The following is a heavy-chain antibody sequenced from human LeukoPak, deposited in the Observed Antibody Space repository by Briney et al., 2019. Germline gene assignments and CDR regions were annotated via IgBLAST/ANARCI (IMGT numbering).Heavy chain of an antibody. CDR2: ISASGGTT. CDR1: GFSLNNYA. J-gene: IGHJ4*02. V-gene: IGHV3-23*01. Sequence: PGGSLRLSCAASGFSLNNYAMNWARRATGKGLEWVSAISASGGTTYNSDSVKGRFTISRDSAKNTLYLQINSLRAEDSAVYYCAKASSSWYSDFDYWGRGTLVTVSS. CDR3: AKASSSWYSDFDY. D-gene: IGHD6-13*01.